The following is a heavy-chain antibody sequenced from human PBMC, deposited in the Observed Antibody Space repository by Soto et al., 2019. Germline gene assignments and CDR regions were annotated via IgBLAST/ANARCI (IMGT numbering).Heavy chain of an antibody. D-gene: IGHD3-3*01. CDR2: IYWDDDK. CDR3: THGSGFS. V-gene: IGHV2-5*02. CDR1: GFSLTTRGVG. Sequence: QITLKESGRTLVKPTQTLTLTCSFSGFSLTTRGVGVGWIRQPPGKALEGLALIYWDDDKRYSPSLKSRLTITKDTSKNQVVLTMSKVDPVDTGTYYCTHGSGFSWGQGTLVTVSS. J-gene: IGHJ5*02.